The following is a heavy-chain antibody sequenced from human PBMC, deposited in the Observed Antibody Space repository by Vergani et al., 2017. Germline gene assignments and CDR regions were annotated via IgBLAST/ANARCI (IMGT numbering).Heavy chain of an antibody. J-gene: IGHJ5*02. Sequence: QVQLQQWGAGLLKPSETLSLTCAVYGGSFSGYYWSWIRQPPGKGLEWIGEINHSGSTNYNPSLKSRVTISVDRSKNQFSLKLSSVTAADTAVYYCAREHNQRASAQYNWFDPWGQGTLVTVSS. CDR1: GGSFSGYY. CDR3: AREHNQRASAQYNWFDP. D-gene: IGHD1-14*01. V-gene: IGHV4-34*01. CDR2: INHSGST.